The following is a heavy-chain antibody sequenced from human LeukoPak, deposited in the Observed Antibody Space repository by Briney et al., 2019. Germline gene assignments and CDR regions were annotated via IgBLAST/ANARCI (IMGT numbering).Heavy chain of an antibody. CDR1: GYSISSGYY. Sequence: SETLSLTCAVSGYSISSGYYWGWIRQPPGKGLECIGSIYHSGSTYYDPSLKSRVTISVDTSKNQFSLKLSSVTAADTAVYYCARDGVYYYGSGSYYNLNWFDPWGQGTLVTVSS. CDR2: IYHSGST. CDR3: ARDGVYYYGSGSYYNLNWFDP. J-gene: IGHJ5*02. D-gene: IGHD3-10*01. V-gene: IGHV4-38-2*02.